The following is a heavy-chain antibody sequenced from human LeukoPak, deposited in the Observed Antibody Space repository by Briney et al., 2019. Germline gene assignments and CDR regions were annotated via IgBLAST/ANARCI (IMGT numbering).Heavy chain of an antibody. J-gene: IGHJ6*03. CDR1: GGSISSSSYY. V-gene: IGHV4-39*01. CDR2: IYYSGST. Sequence: SETLSHTCTVSGGSISSSSYYWGWIRQPPGKGLEWIGSIYYSGSTYYKPSLKSRVTISVDTSKNQFSLKLSSVTAADTAVYYCARSRVILYYYYYMDVWGKGTTVTVSS. D-gene: IGHD2/OR15-2a*01. CDR3: ARSRVILYYYYYMDV.